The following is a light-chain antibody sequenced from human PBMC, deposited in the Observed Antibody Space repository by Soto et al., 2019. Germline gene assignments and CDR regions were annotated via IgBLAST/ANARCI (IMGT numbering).Light chain of an antibody. J-gene: IGLJ1*01. CDR3: QVWERSTDHYV. CDR1: SLGSKS. V-gene: IGLV3-21*02. CDR2: DDS. Sequence: SYELTQPPSVSVAPGQTARITCEGDSLGSKSVHWYQQRPGQAPILVVFDDSDRPSGIHEQFSGSKSGNTATLTFSGVEAGDEADYYCQVWERSTDHYVFGTGTKVTVL.